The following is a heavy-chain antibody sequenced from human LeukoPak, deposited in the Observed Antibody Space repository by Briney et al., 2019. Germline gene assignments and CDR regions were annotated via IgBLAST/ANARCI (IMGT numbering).Heavy chain of an antibody. Sequence: GGSLRLSCAASGFTFSSYAMSWVRQAPGKGLEWVSAISGSGGSTYYADSVKGRFTISRDNSKNTLYLQMNSLRAEDTAVYYCAKGSLGYYDSSGYYYDYWGQGTLVTVSS. J-gene: IGHJ4*02. CDR2: ISGSGGST. D-gene: IGHD3-22*01. V-gene: IGHV3-23*01. CDR3: AKGSLGYYDSSGYYYDY. CDR1: GFTFSSYA.